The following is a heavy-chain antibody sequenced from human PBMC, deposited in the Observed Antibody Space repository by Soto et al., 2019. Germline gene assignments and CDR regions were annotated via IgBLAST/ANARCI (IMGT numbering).Heavy chain of an antibody. Sequence: EVQLLESGGGLVQPGGSLRLSCAASGFTFSSYAMSWVRQAPGKGLEWVSSISGSGGSTYYTDSVKGRFTISRDNSKNTRYLQMNSLRADYTAVYYCAKENDYDILPGYVPFDMDVWGKGTTVTVSS. J-gene: IGHJ6*03. CDR2: ISGSGGST. CDR1: GFTFSSYA. V-gene: IGHV3-23*01. CDR3: AKENDYDILPGYVPFDMDV. D-gene: IGHD3-9*01.